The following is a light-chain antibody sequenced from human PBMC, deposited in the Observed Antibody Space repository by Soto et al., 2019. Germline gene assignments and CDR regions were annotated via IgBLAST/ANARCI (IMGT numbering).Light chain of an antibody. Sequence: DIVVTPHPDSLALSLGDGSTANCGSRQRVLYSSNHQNYLAGYQQKPGQPPQLLIYWASTREAGVPDRFSGSGSGTDFTLTISSLQAEDVAVDYCQQYYTTPLTFGGGTKVDIK. CDR1: QRVLYSSNHQNY. J-gene: IGKJ4*01. CDR3: QQYYTTPLT. V-gene: IGKV4-1*01. CDR2: WAS.